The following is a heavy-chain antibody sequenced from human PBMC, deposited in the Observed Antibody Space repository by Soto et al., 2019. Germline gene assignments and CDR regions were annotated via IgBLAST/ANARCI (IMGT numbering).Heavy chain of an antibody. V-gene: IGHV3-23*01. CDR2: ISSGGDNT. D-gene: IGHD3-22*01. J-gene: IGHJ3*02. CDR3: VRRAQYFDGTGFHAFDI. Sequence: GSLGLSCVASGYNFNKYAVSWVRQAPGKGLEWVSAISSGGDNTHYADSVKGRFTITRDNSKNMLYLEMNSLTVEDTAVYYCVRRAQYFDGTGFHAFDIWGQGTRVTVSS. CDR1: GYNFNKYA.